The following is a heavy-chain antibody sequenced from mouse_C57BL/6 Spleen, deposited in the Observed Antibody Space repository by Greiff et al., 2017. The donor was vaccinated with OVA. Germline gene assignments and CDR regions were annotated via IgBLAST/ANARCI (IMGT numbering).Heavy chain of an antibody. Sequence: EVMLVESGEGLVKPGGSLKLSCAASGFTFSSYAMSWVRQTPEKRLEWVAYISSGGDSIYYADTVKGRFTISRDNARNTLYLQMSSLKSEDTAMYYWTRVYDGYYYYYAMDYWGQGTSVTVSS. J-gene: IGHJ4*01. CDR1: GFTFSSYA. CDR2: ISSGGDSI. D-gene: IGHD2-3*01. V-gene: IGHV5-9-1*02. CDR3: TRVYDGYYYYYAMDY.